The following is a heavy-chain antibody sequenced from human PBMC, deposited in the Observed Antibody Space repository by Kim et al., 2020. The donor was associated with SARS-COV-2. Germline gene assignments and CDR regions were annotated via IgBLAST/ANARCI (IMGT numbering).Heavy chain of an antibody. V-gene: IGHV3-23*01. D-gene: IGHD3-16*01. CDR1: GFTFTSYA. J-gene: IGHJ4*02. CDR3: AKDRGSYYDILGGIY. Sequence: GGSLRLSCAASGFTFTSYAMTWVRQASGKGLEWVSSISRSGDITYYADSVKGRFTISRDNSKNTLYVEMNSLRAEDTAWYYCAKDRGSYYDILGGIYWGQGTLVTVSS. CDR2: ISRSGDIT.